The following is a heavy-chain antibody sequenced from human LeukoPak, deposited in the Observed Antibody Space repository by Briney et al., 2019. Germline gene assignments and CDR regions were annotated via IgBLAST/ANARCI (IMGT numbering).Heavy chain of an antibody. Sequence: SETLSLTCTVSGYSISSGYYWGWIRQPPGKGLEWIGSIYHSGSTYYNPSLKSRVTISVDTSKNQFSLKLSSVTAADTAVYYCARHRDYYGSGSYSLNWFDPWGQGTLVTVSS. CDR3: ARHRDYYGSGSYSLNWFDP. D-gene: IGHD3-10*01. CDR2: IYHSGST. V-gene: IGHV4-38-2*02. CDR1: GYSISSGYY. J-gene: IGHJ5*02.